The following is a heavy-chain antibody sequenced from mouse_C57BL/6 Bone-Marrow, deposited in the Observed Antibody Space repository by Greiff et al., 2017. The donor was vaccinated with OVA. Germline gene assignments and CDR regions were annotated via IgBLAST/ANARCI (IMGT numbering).Heavy chain of an antibody. D-gene: IGHD2-5*01. J-gene: IGHJ4*01. CDR3: ARQYSNPYYDMDY. V-gene: IGHV1-19*01. CDR2: SHPYNGGT. Sequence: EVQRVESGPVLVKPGASVKMTCKASGYTFTDYYMNWVKQSHGKRLEWIGVSHPYNGGTSDNQKCKGKATLTVDKTSSTAYMEHNSLTSDASAVYDCARQYSNPYYDMDYWGQGTSVTVSS. CDR1: GYTFTDYY.